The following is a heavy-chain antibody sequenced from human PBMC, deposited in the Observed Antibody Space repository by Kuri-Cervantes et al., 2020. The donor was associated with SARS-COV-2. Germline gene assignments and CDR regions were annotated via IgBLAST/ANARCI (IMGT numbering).Heavy chain of an antibody. CDR1: GFTFSSYG. V-gene: IGHV3-30*18. D-gene: IGHD1-1*01. Sequence: GGSLRLSCAASGFTFSSYGMHWVRQAPGKGLEWVAVISYDGSNKYYADSVKGRFTISRDNSKNTLYLQMNSLRAEDTAVYYCAKGPPRTGWYFDLWGRGTLVTVSS. J-gene: IGHJ2*01. CDR2: ISYDGSNK. CDR3: AKGPPRTGWYFDL.